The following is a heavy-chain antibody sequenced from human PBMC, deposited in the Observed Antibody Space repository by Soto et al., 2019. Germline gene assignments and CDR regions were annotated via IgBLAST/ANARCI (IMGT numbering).Heavy chain of an antibody. Sequence: EVKLVESGGGLVKPGGSLRLSCAASGFTFSNAWMSWVRQAPGKGLEWVGRINSKTDGGTTDYDAPVKGRFTISRDDSKNTLYLQMNSLKTEETAVYYCPTDLYVSIMITFWDLDEKWIDYWGQGTLVTVSS. CDR1: GFTFSNAW. J-gene: IGHJ4*02. CDR3: PTDLYVSIMITFWDLDEKWIDY. D-gene: IGHD3-16*01. V-gene: IGHV3-15*01. CDR2: INSKTDGGTT.